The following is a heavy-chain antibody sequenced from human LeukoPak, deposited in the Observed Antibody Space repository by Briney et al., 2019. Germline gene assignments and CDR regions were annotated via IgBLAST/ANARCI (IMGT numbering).Heavy chain of an antibody. CDR1: GFSFNSHW. CDR2: INGDERST. D-gene: IGHD3-22*01. J-gene: IGHJ3*02. CDR3: ARARRSGCDVSNI. V-gene: IGHV3-74*03. Sequence: PGGSLRLSCAGSGFSFNSHWMNWVRQAPGKGLVWVSHINGDERSTTYADSVKGRFTISRDNAKNTLYLEMKSLKCDCTAVYYCARARRSGCDVSNIWGEGTMVTVSS.